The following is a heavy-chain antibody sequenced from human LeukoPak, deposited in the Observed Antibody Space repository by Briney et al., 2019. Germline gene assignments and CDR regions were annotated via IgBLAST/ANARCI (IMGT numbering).Heavy chain of an antibody. CDR1: GYSFSSYW. J-gene: IGHJ4*02. CDR3: ARHLSSITSCPNY. V-gene: IGHV5-51*01. CDR2: IYPRDSRT. Sequence: GESLKISCKGSGYSFSSYWIAWVRQMPGKGLEWMGIIYPRDSRTTYSPSFQGQVTISADKSISTAYLQRSSLKASDTAMYYYARHLSSITSCPNYWGPGTLVTVSS. D-gene: IGHD2-2*01.